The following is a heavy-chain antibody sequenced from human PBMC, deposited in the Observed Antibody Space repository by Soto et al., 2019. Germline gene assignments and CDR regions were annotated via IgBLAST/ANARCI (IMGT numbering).Heavy chain of an antibody. Sequence: QVQLVQSGTEVKKPGASVKVSCKVSGYTLRELFVHCVRQAPGKGLEWLGGFDPEEGNTLYAHNFRCRVPMTDDTSTDTANMELMSLTSYDSAVYYCAPWFSQWDLLQYWGQGTLLTVSS. CDR1: GYTLRELF. D-gene: IGHD1-26*01. CDR2: FDPEEGNT. CDR3: APWFSQWDLLQY. V-gene: IGHV1-24*01. J-gene: IGHJ4*02.